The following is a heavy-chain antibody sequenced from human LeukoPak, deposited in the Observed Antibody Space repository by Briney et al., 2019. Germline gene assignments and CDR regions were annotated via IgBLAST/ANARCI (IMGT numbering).Heavy chain of an antibody. CDR2: INPSGSST. D-gene: IGHD2-8*01. Sequence: ASVKVSCKASGYTFTNYYIHWVRQAPGQGLEWMGIINPSGSSTSYAQKFQGRVTMTRDTSTSTVYMELSSLRSEDTAVYYCAGGTTNTKGAFDMWGQGTMITVSS. V-gene: IGHV1-46*01. J-gene: IGHJ3*02. CDR3: AGGTTNTKGAFDM. CDR1: GYTFTNYY.